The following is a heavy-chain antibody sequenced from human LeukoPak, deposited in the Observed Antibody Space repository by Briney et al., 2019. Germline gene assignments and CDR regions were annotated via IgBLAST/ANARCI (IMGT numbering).Heavy chain of an antibody. D-gene: IGHD3-10*01. J-gene: IGHJ4*02. CDR1: GGSISSYY. CDR3: ARHFYESEGYFPYYFDY. Sequence: PSETLSLTCTVSGGSISSYYWSWIRQPPGKGLECIGYISYSGSTNFNPSLKSRVTISVDTSKNQFSLKLSSVTAADTAVYYCARHFYESEGYFPYYFDYWGQGTLVTVSS. V-gene: IGHV4-59*08. CDR2: ISYSGST.